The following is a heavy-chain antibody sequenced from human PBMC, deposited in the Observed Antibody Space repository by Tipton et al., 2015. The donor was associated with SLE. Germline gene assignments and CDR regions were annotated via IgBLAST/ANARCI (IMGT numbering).Heavy chain of an antibody. D-gene: IGHD2-15*01. Sequence: GLVKPSETLSLICIVSGGSINSNSWSWSWIRQPAGKGLEWIGRIHTSGSTNYNPSLKSRVTMSVDTSDNQFSLKLTSMTAADTAVYYCARGGQRDCSGDTCYSRNAFDIWGQGTKVTVSS. CDR1: GGSINSNS. CDR2: IHTSGST. J-gene: IGHJ3*02. V-gene: IGHV4-4*07. CDR3: ARGGQRDCSGDTCYSRNAFDI.